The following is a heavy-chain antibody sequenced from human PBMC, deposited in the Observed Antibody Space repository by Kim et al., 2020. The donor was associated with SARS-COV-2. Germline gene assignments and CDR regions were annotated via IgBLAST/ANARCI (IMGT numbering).Heavy chain of an antibody. CDR3: AREGRLTMIRGVALDY. J-gene: IGHJ4*02. CDR1: GFTFTDHY. CDR2: ISSSGSSI. V-gene: IGHV3-11*01. Sequence: GGSLRLSCAASGFTFTDHYISWIRQAPGKGLEWVSYISSSGSSIYYADSVKGRFTISRDNAKNSLYLQMNSLRVEDTAMYYCAREGRLTMIRGVALDYWGQGTLVTVAS. D-gene: IGHD3-10*01.